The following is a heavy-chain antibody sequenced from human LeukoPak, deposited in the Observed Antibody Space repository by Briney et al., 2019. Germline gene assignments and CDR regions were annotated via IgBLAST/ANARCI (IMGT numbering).Heavy chain of an antibody. CDR2: LSWNSGTI. Sequence: PDRSLRLSCAASGFTFDDYAMHWVRQAPGKGLEWVSGLSWNSGTIGYADSVKGRFTISRDNAKNSLYLQMNSLRAEDTALYYCAKDGEAASITASNWFDPWGQGTLVTVSS. CDR3: AKDGEAASITASNWFDP. J-gene: IGHJ5*02. CDR1: GFTFDDYA. V-gene: IGHV3-9*01. D-gene: IGHD3-10*01.